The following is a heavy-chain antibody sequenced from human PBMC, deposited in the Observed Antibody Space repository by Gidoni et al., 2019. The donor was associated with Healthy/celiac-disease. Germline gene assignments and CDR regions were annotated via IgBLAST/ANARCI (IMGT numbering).Heavy chain of an antibody. D-gene: IGHD4-17*01. CDR2: IIPIFGTA. J-gene: IGHJ3*02. Sequence: QVQLVQSGAEVKKPGSSVKVSCKASGGTFSSYAISWVRQAPGQGLEWMGGIIPIFGTANYAQKFQGRVTITADESTSIAYMELSSLRSEDTAVYYCARGNPYGDYAGASVKDAFDIWGQGTMVTVSS. CDR1: GGTFSSYA. V-gene: IGHV1-69*01. CDR3: ARGNPYGDYAGASVKDAFDI.